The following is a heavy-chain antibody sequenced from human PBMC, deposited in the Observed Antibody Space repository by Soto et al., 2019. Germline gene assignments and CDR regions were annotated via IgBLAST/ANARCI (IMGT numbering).Heavy chain of an antibody. D-gene: IGHD2-15*01. CDR2: IWYDGSNK. V-gene: IGHV3-33*01. CDR1: GFTFSSYG. CDR3: ARDDRQGGGRD. J-gene: IGHJ4*01. Sequence: QVQLVESGGGVVQPGRSLRLSCAASGFTFSSYGMHWVRQAPGKGLEWVAVIWYDGSNKYYADSVKGRFTISRDNSKNTLYLQMNSLRAEDTAVYYCARDDRQGGGRDWGQGTLVTVSS.